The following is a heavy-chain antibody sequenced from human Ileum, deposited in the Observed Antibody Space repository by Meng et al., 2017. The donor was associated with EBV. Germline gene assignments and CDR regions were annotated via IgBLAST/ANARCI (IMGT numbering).Heavy chain of an antibody. CDR3: ASSDYYRSDY. CDR2: TSHSGST. CDR1: CGSVSRSDW. Sequence: QLPVQESGPGLVRPSETLSLTCAVACGSVSRSDWWSWVRQPPGKGLEWIGETSHSGSTNYSPSLKSRVTISLDKSKNQLSLKLNSVTAADTAVYYCASSDYYRSDYWGQGTLVTVSS. J-gene: IGHJ4*02. V-gene: IGHV4-4*02. D-gene: IGHD3-22*01.